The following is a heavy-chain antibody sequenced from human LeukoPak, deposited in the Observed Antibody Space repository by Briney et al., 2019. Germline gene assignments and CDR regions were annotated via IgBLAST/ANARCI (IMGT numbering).Heavy chain of an antibody. CDR3: ARDLSAGTYYYYYMDV. CDR2: INPSGGST. J-gene: IGHJ6*03. D-gene: IGHD6-19*01. Sequence: ASVKVSCKASGYTFTGYYMHWVRQAPGQGLEWMGWINPSGGSTSYAQKFQGRVTMTRDTSTSTVYMELSSLRSEDTAVYYCARDLSAGTYYYYYMDVWGKGTTVTISS. CDR1: GYTFTGYY. V-gene: IGHV1-46*01.